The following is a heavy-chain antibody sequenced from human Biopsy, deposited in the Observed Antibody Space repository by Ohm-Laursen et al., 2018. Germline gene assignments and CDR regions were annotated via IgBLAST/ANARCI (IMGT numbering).Heavy chain of an antibody. CDR2: VNPVAEAT. CDR1: GYNFGNYY. V-gene: IGHV1-46*01. Sequence: SVKVSCRASGYNFGNYYINWVRKVPGQGLEWLGVVNPVAEATMYAQKFQDRITLTRDASTNTVYMDLTSLTSEDTAVYYCARESPLRLGVCGAIRCFKEVFGMDVWGQGTTVIVSS. D-gene: IGHD2-21*01. J-gene: IGHJ6*02. CDR3: ARESPLRLGVCGAIRCFKEVFGMDV.